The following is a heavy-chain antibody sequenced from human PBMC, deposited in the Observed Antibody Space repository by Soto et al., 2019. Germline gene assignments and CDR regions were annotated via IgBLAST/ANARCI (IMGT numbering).Heavy chain of an antibody. V-gene: IGHV1-69*05. CDR1: GGTFSTYA. CDR2: IIPMFGTA. J-gene: IGHJ4*02. D-gene: IGHD5-18*01. CDR3: ASGIQLWLRRINNGYSG. Sequence: QVQLVQSGAEVKKPESSVKVSCKAPGGTFSTYAISWVRQAPGQELEWMGGIIPMFGTANYAQRFQDRVTXTXXEATNTVYMELSSLRSEDTAVYFCASGIQLWLRRINNGYSGWGQGTLVTVSS.